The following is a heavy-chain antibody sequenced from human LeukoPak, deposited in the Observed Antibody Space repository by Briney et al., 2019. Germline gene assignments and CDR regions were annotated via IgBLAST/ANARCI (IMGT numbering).Heavy chain of an antibody. V-gene: IGHV4-39*01. Sequence: SETLSLTCSVSGGSIISTRDHWAWLRPPPGKGLEWIASVHYSGTTYYNPSLRSRVTISVDTSKNQFSLKVTSVTAADTSAYYCARRLHYYDYWGQGTRVTVSS. CDR1: GGSIISTRDH. D-gene: IGHD2-21*02. CDR2: VHYSGTT. CDR3: ARRLHYYDY. J-gene: IGHJ4*02.